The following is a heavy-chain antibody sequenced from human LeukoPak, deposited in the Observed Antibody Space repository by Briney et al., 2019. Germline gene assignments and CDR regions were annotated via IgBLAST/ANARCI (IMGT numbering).Heavy chain of an antibody. CDR2: IYYSGST. CDR1: GGSISSGGNY. V-gene: IGHV4-31*03. J-gene: IGHJ6*02. Sequence: SQTLSLTCTVSGGSISSGGNYWSWIRQHPGKGLEWIGYIYYSGSTYYNPSLKSRVTISVDTSKNQFSLKLSSVTAADTAVYYCARDRSTSCSGGSCPYGMDVWGQGTTVTVSS. CDR3: ARDRSTSCSGGSCPYGMDV. D-gene: IGHD2-15*01.